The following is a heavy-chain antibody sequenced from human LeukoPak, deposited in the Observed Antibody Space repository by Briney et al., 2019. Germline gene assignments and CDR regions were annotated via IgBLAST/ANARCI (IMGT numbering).Heavy chain of an antibody. J-gene: IGHJ6*02. CDR1: GYTFTSYG. V-gene: IGHV1-18*01. CDR3: ARGASVTTPYYYYGMDV. Sequence: RASVKVSCKASGYTFTSYGISWVRQAPGQGLEWMGWISAYNGNTSYAQKLQGRVTMTTDTSTSTAYMELRSLRSDDTAVYYCARGASVTTPYYYYGMDVWGQGTTVTVSS. CDR2: ISAYNGNT. D-gene: IGHD4-11*01.